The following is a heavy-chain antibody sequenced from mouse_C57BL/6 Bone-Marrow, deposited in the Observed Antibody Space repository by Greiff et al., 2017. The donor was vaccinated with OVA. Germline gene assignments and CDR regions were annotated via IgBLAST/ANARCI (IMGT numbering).Heavy chain of an antibody. CDR1: GYTFTSYW. CDR3: ASITFAY. J-gene: IGHJ3*01. D-gene: IGHD1-1*01. CDR2: IDPSDSYT. Sequence: QVQLQQPGAELVMPGASVKLSCKASGYTFTSYWTHWVKQRPGQGLEWIGEIDPSDSYTNYNQKFKGKSTLTVDKSSSTAYMQLSSLTSEDSAVYYCASITFAYWGQGTLVTVSA. V-gene: IGHV1-69*01.